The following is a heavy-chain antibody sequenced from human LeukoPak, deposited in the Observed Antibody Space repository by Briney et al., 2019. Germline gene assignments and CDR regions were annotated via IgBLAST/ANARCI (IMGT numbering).Heavy chain of an antibody. D-gene: IGHD4-17*01. J-gene: IGHJ4*02. CDR3: ARDLGATTVTTS. CDR1: GGTFSSYA. CDR2: IIPIFGTA. Sequence: SVKVSCKASGGTFSSYAISWVRQAPGQGLEWMGGIIPIFGTANYAQKFQGRVTITADESTSTAYMELSSLRSEDTAVYYCARDLGATTVTTSWGQGTLVTVSS. V-gene: IGHV1-69*13.